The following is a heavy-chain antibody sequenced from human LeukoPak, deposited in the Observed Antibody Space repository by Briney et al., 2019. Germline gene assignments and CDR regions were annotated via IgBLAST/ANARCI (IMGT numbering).Heavy chain of an antibody. CDR2: IKQDGSEN. J-gene: IGHJ4*02. D-gene: IGHD3-22*01. CDR1: GFTFSSYW. Sequence: PGGSLRLSCAASGFTFSSYWMSWVRQAPGEGLEWVANIKQDGSENYYVDSVKGRFTISRDNAKNSLYLQMNSLRAEDTAVYYCARGNYYDSSAYWNYWGQGTLVTVSS. V-gene: IGHV3-7*01. CDR3: ARGNYYDSSAYWNY.